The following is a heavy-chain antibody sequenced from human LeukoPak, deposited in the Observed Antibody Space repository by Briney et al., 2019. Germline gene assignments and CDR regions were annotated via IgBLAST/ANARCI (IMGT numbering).Heavy chain of an antibody. CDR3: ARRPINCIITNCYVDY. CDR2: MNPNSGDT. J-gene: IGHJ4*02. CDR1: VYTFTNFY. Sequence: GASVKVSCTASVYTFTNFYIHWVRQAPGQGLKWMGWMNPNSGDTSYAREFQDRVTMTRDTSLSTAYVELSRLRSDDTAVYFCARRPINCIITNCYVDYWGQGTLVTVSS. D-gene: IGHD2-2*01. V-gene: IGHV1-2*02.